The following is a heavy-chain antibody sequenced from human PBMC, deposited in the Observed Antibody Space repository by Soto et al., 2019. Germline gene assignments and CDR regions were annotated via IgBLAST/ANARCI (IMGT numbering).Heavy chain of an antibody. D-gene: IGHD2-15*01. CDR2: IDYSGRT. V-gene: IGHV4-31*03. CDR3: ACEGLGRDGALSFDY. Sequence: TLSLTCTVSGGSISSGGYYWSWIRQHPGKGREGIGYIDYSGRTYYNPSLNSRVTFSVSTSKTKFSLKLNSVTAADTAGYYCACEGLGRDGALSFDYWGQGTLGTVSS. CDR1: GGSISSGGYY. J-gene: IGHJ4*02.